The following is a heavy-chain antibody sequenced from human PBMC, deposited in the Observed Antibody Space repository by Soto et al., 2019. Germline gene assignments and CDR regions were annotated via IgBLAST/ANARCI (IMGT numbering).Heavy chain of an antibody. Sequence: XGCLRLSCAACGFSFSGSAMHGVRQASGKGLEWVGRIRSKANSYATAYAASVKGRFTISRDDSKNTAYLQMNSLKTEDTAVYYCTRVPGEYTPVGAYGMDVWGQRTTVTVSS. CDR1: GFSFSGSA. V-gene: IGHV3-73*01. D-gene: IGHD2-2*02. J-gene: IGHJ6*02. CDR2: IRSKANSYAT. CDR3: TRVPGEYTPVGAYGMDV.